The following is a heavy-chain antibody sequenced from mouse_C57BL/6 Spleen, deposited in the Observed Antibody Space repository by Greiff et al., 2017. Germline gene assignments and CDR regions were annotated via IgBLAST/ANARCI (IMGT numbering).Heavy chain of an antibody. D-gene: IGHD1-1*01. Sequence: LQESGPELVKPGASVKISCKASGYAFSSSWMNWVKQRPGKGLEWIGRIYPGDGDTNYNGKFKGKATLTADKSSSTAYMQLSSLTSEDSAVYFCAREGYGSSWFAYWGQGTLVTVSA. V-gene: IGHV1-82*01. J-gene: IGHJ3*01. CDR3: AREGYGSSWFAY. CDR1: GYAFSSSW. CDR2: IYPGDGDT.